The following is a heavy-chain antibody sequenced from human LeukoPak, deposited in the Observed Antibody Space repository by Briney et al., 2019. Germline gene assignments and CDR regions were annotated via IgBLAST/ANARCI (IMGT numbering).Heavy chain of an antibody. CDR3: AKDRGY. CDR2: ISSDGDRT. CDR1: GFTFTAYP. V-gene: IGHV3-23*01. J-gene: IGHJ1*01. D-gene: IGHD5-12*01. Sequence: GGSLRLSCAASGFTFTAYPMVWVRQAPGKGLEWVSAISSDGDRTYYVDSVKGRFIISRDNSKNTLFLQMNSLRADDSAIYYCAKDRGYWGQGPLVTVSS.